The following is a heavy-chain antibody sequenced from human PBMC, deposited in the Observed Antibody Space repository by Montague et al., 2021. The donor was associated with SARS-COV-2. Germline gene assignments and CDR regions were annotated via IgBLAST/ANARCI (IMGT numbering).Heavy chain of an antibody. Sequence: QSGAAVKKPGESLQISCKGSGYSFTSYWIGWVRQMPGKGLEWMGIIYPGDSDTRYSPSFQGQVTISADKSISTAYLQWSSLKASDTAMYYCAGHLLHGGTSKDAFEIGGQGTMVNVSS. CDR2: IYPGDSDT. CDR3: AGHLLHGGTSKDAFEI. J-gene: IGHJ3*02. D-gene: IGHD4-23*01. CDR1: GYSFTSYW. V-gene: IGHV5-51*01.